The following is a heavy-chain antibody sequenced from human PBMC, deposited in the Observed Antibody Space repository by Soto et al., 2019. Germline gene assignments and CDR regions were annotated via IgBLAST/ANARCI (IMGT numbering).Heavy chain of an antibody. V-gene: IGHV1-69*12. Sequence: QVQLVQSGAEVKKPGSSVKVSCKASGGTFSNYAISWVRQAPGQGPEWMGGIIPSFGIPHYAQKFQGRVTVAAGESTRTAYREVSSLTSEDTAVYFCARGIWGDGHNYRPYWYFDLWGRGTLVTVSS. J-gene: IGHJ2*01. CDR3: ARGIWGDGHNYRPYWYFDL. CDR1: GGTFSNYA. CDR2: IIPSFGIP. D-gene: IGHD7-27*01.